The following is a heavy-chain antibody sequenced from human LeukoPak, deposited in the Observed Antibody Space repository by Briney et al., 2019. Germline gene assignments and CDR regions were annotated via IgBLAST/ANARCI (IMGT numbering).Heavy chain of an antibody. D-gene: IGHD2-2*02. CDR2: MNPNSGNT. J-gene: IGHJ3*02. CDR3: ARVYTWWDAFDI. Sequence: ASVKVSCKASGYTFTSYDINLVRQAPGQGLEWMGWMNPNSGNTGYAQKFQGRVTMTRNTSISTAYMELSSLRSEDAAVYYCARVYTWWDAFDIWGQGTMVTVSS. CDR1: GYTFTSYD. V-gene: IGHV1-8*01.